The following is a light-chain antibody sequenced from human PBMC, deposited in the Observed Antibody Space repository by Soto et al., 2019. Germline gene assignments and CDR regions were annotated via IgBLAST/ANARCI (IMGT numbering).Light chain of an antibody. Sequence: EIVLTQSPGSLSLSPGERATLSCRASQSVDSSFFAWYQKKPGQAPRLLIYGASKRATGIPDRFSGSGSVTDFTLTISRLEPEDFAVYYCQQYVSSVTFGKTSKVVVK. V-gene: IGKV3-20*01. J-gene: IGKJ1*01. CDR1: QSVDSSF. CDR2: GAS. CDR3: QQYVSSVT.